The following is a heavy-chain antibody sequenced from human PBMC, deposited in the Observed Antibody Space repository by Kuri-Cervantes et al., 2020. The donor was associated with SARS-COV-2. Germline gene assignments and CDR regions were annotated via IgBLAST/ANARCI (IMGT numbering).Heavy chain of an antibody. CDR1: GGSISSSNYY. CDR2: IYYSGST. CDR3: ARQHLGYYMDV. J-gene: IGHJ6*03. V-gene: IGHV4-39*01. Sequence: SETLSLTCTVSGGSISSSNYYWGWIRQPPGKGLEWIGSIYYSGSTHYNPSLKSRVSISVGTSRNQFSLKVSSVTAADTAVYSCARQHLGYYMDVWGKGTTVTVSS.